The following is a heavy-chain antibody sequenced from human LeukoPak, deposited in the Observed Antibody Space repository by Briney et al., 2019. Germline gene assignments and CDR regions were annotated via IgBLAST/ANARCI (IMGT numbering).Heavy chain of an antibody. Sequence: GASVKVSCKASGGTFSSYAISWVRQAPGQGLEWMGGIIPIFGTASYAQKFQGRVTITADESTSTAYMELSSLRSEDTAVYYCARESIVVVPAARLYEYYYGMDVWGQGTTVTVSS. J-gene: IGHJ6*02. V-gene: IGHV1-69*01. CDR3: ARESIVVVPAARLYEYYYGMDV. CDR1: GGTFSSYA. D-gene: IGHD2-2*01. CDR2: IIPIFGTA.